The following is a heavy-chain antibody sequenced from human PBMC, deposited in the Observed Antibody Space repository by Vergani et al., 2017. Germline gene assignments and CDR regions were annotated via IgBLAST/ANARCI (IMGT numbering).Heavy chain of an antibody. V-gene: IGHV2-70*04. CDR3: GPSGYRSGWYGCDY. D-gene: IGHD6-19*01. J-gene: IGHJ4*02. Sequence: QVPLKESGPALVKPTQTLTLTCTFSGFSLSTSGMRVSWIRQPPGKALEWLARIDWDDDKFYSTSLKTRLTISKDTSKNQVVLTMTNMDPVDTATYYCGPSGYRSGWYGCDYWGQGTLVTVSS. CDR2: IDWDDDK. CDR1: GFSLSTSGMR.